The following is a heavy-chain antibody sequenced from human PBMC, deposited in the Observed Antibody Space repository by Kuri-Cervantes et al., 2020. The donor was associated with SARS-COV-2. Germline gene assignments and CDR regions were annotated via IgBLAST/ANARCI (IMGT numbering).Heavy chain of an antibody. D-gene: IGHD3-22*01. CDR3: AKDWGIGLGSSGYHYYFDY. CDR1: GFTFSSYA. J-gene: IGHJ4*02. V-gene: IGHV3-23*03. Sequence: GGSLRLSCAASGFTFSSYAMSWVRQAPGKGLEWVSVIYSGGSSTYYADSVKGRFTISRDNSKNTLYLQMNSLRAEDTAVYYCAKDWGIGLGSSGYHYYFDYWGQGTLVTVSS. CDR2: IYSGGSST.